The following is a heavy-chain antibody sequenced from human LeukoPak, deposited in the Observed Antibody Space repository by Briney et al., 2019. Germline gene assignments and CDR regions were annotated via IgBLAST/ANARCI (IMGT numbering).Heavy chain of an antibody. CDR2: INPTDGSA. J-gene: IGHJ6*03. V-gene: IGHV1-46*01. D-gene: IGHD5-12*01. CDR3: ARSSQVATRYYYYYMDV. Sequence: GASVKVSCKSSGYSFTSYSMHWVRQAPGQGLEWMGIINPTDGSASYAQKLQGRVTMTTDTSTSTAYMELRSLRSDDTAVYYCARSSQVATRYYYYYMDVWGKGTTVTVSS. CDR1: GYSFTSYS.